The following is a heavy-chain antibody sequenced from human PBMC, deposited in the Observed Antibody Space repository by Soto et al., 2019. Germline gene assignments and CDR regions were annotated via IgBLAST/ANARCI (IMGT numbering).Heavy chain of an antibody. CDR3: AGDRATAMAWWVGAVDS. Sequence: QVQLVQSGAEVKKPGASVKVSCKASGGTFSSYAISWVRQAPGQGLEWMGGINPIFGTANYAQKFQGRVTITADQPTSTAYMELSSLRSEDTAVYYCAGDRATAMAWWVGAVDSWGRGTMVTVSS. V-gene: IGHV1-69*01. J-gene: IGHJ3*02. CDR1: GGTFSSYA. CDR2: INPIFGTA. D-gene: IGHD5-18*01.